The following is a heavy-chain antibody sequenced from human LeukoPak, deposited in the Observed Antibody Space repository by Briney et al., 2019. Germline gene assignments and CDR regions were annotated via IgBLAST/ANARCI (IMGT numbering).Heavy chain of an antibody. Sequence: GGSLRLSCGGSGFTFNSYSMNWVRQAPGKGLEWVASVIGSGSEMFYADSLKGRFTISRDNSKNSLYLQMNSLRVEDTAVYYCAKVQSDIVGAMFFSFDVWGQGTMVSVSS. V-gene: IGHV3-21*06. D-gene: IGHD1-26*01. CDR3: AKVQSDIVGAMFFSFDV. J-gene: IGHJ3*01. CDR2: VIGSGSEM. CDR1: GFTFNSYS.